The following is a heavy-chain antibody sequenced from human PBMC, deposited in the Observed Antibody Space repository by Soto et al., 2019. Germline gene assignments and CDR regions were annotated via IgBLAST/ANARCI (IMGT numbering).Heavy chain of an antibody. CDR3: ARDRLMATSGTARYFYGLDV. CDR1: GGSIRSGGYY. V-gene: IGHV4-31*03. D-gene: IGHD5-12*01. J-gene: IGHJ6*02. Sequence: SETLSLTCTVSGGSIRSGGYYWTWIRHFPGNSLEWIGNIYYSGTTYYNPSLKSRLTMSVDTSKNQFSLCLNSVTAAVTAIHFCARDRLMATSGTARYFYGLDVWGQGATVNVS. CDR2: IYYSGTT.